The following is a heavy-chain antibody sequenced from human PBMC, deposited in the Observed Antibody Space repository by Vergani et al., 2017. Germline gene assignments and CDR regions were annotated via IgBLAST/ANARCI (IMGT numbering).Heavy chain of an antibody. V-gene: IGHV4-39*07. J-gene: IGHJ4*02. Sequence: LLQESGPGVVKPSETLSLTCTVSGGSIKSGVYYWAWVRQSPGKGLEWIATIYYSGDTYYNPSLKSRVTISVDTSKNQFSLKLSSVTAADTAVYYCARTQTDSSGWYRDYWGQGTLVTVSS. CDR3: ARTQTDSSGWYRDY. CDR1: GGSIKSGVYY. CDR2: IYYSGDT. D-gene: IGHD6-19*01.